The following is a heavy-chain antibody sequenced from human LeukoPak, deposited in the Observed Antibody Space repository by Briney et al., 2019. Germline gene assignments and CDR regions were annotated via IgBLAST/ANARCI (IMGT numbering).Heavy chain of an antibody. V-gene: IGHV3-21*01. Sequence: GGSLRLSCAASGFTFSSYSMNWVRQAPGKGLEWVSSISSSSSYIYYADSVKGRFTISRDNAKNSLYLQMNSLRAEDTAVYYCAKETDDRYSSGMPDYWGQGTLVTVSS. D-gene: IGHD6-19*01. CDR2: ISSSSSYI. CDR3: AKETDDRYSSGMPDY. J-gene: IGHJ4*02. CDR1: GFTFSSYS.